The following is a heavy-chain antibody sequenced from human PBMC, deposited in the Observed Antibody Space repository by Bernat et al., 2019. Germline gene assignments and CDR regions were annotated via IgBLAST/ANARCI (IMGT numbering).Heavy chain of an antibody. CDR1: GFTFSFYT. V-gene: IGHV3-30*10. J-gene: IGHJ4*02. CDR3: AREIVYPSGSVYYFDY. D-gene: IGHD3-10*01. CDR2: ISYDGNNK. Sequence: QVQLVESGGGVVQPGRSLRLSCAASGFTFSFYTMHWVRQAPGTGLNWLAVISYDGNNKYYNDSVKGRFNISRDNYKNTLYLQMNSLRTEDTAVYYWAREIVYPSGSVYYFDYWGQGTLVTVSS.